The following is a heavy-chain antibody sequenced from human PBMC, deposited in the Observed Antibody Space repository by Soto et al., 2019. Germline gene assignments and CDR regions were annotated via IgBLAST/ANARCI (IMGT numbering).Heavy chain of an antibody. Sequence: SETLSLTCNVSGGSISSHYWSWIRQPPGKGLEWIGDISYTGSTDYNPSLKSRVTISVDTSKNQLSLKLSSVTAADTAVYYCARVPDVWGQGTTVTVSS. CDR2: ISYTGST. V-gene: IGHV4-59*11. CDR1: GGSISSHY. J-gene: IGHJ6*02. CDR3: ARVPDV.